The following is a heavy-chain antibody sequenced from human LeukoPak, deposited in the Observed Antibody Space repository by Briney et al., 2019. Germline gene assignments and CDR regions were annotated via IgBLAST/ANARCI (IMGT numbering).Heavy chain of an antibody. CDR1: GGSISSSNYY. J-gene: IGHJ4*02. D-gene: IGHD6-19*01. CDR2: IYYSGST. Sequence: PSETLSLTCTVSGGSISSSNYYWGWIRQPPGKGLEWIGNIYYSGSTYYKPSLKTRVTISVDTSKNQFSLKLPSVTAADTAVYYCARHASVDGNWPRPLDYWGQGSLVTVSS. CDR3: ARHASVDGNWPRPLDY. V-gene: IGHV4-39*01.